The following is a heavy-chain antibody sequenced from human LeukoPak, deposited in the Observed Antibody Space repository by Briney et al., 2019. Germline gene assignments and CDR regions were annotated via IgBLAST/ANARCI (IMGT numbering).Heavy chain of an antibody. D-gene: IGHD5-18*01. CDR2: INPSGGST. J-gene: IGHJ4*02. CDR3: ASAPMSLYGYVGDYFDY. V-gene: IGHV1-46*01. CDR1: GYTFTSYY. Sequence: ASVKVSCKASGYTFTSYYMHWVRQAPGQGLEWMGIINPSGGSTSYAQKFQGRVTMTRDMSTSTVYMELSSLRSEDTAVYYCASAPMSLYGYVGDYFDYWGQGTLVTVSS.